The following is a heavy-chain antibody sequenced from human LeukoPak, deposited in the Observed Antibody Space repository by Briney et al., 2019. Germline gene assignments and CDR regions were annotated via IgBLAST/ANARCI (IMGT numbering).Heavy chain of an antibody. CDR2: ISSSGNTI. D-gene: IGHD3-22*01. CDR3: ARSPHYFDNSGYY. CDR1: GFTFSDYY. V-gene: IGHV3-11*04. Sequence: GGSLRLSCAASGFTFSDYYMSWIRQAPGKGPEWLSYISSSGNTIYYADSVKGRFTISRDNGKNSLYLQMNSLRAEDTAVYYCARSPHYFDNSGYYWGQGTLVTVSS. J-gene: IGHJ4*02.